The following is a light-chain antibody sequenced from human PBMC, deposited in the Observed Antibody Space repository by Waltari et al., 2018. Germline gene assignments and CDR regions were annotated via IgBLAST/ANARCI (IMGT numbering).Light chain of an antibody. Sequence: QSVLTQPPSASGTPGQRVTISCSGSSSNIGSNTVNWYQRLPGTAPKRLIYSNNHRPSGVPDRFSGSKSGTSASLAISGLQSEDEADYYCAAWDDSLNGVVFGGGTKLTVL. CDR3: AAWDDSLNGVV. J-gene: IGLJ2*01. V-gene: IGLV1-44*01. CDR1: SSNIGSNT. CDR2: SNN.